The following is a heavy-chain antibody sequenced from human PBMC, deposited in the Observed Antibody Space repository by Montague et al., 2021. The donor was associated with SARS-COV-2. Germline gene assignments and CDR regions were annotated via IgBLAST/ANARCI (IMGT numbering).Heavy chain of an antibody. Sequence: SETLSLTCAVYGGSLSGYYWSWIRQPPEKRLEWIGEINHSANTXXXPSXXXPVTISIDTSKNQFSLKMTSVTAADTATYYCASGIYPSGSYYNRYYYGLNIWGPGTTVIVSS. CDR3: ASGIYPSGSYYNRYYYGLNI. J-gene: IGHJ6*02. CDR2: INHSANT. CDR1: GGSLSGYY. D-gene: IGHD3-10*01. V-gene: IGHV4-34*01.